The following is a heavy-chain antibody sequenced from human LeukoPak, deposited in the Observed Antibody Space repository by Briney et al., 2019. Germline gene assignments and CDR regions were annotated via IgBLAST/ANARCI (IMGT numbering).Heavy chain of an antibody. Sequence: SQTLSLTCAISGDSVSSTSAAWNWIRQSPSRGLEWLGRTYYRSKWYSDYAVSVRGRITVNPDTSTNQFSLQLNSVTPEDTAVYYCARLPAYCSTTSCSFDSWGQGTLVAVSS. J-gene: IGHJ4*02. CDR1: GDSVSSTSAA. V-gene: IGHV6-1*01. CDR2: TYYRSKWYS. D-gene: IGHD2-2*01. CDR3: ARLPAYCSTTSCSFDS.